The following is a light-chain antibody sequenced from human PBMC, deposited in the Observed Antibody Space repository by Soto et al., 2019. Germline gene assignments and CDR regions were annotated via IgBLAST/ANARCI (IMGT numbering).Light chain of an antibody. CDR3: VLYMGNGVSV. CDR1: SGSVSTSHS. CDR2: TTD. J-gene: IGLJ2*01. Sequence: QAVVTQEPSFSVSPGGTVTLTCGLNSGSVSTSHSPTWYQQTPGQPPRTLIYTTDTRSSGVPDRFSGSIVGNKAALTITGAQAQDDSDYYCVLYMGNGVSVFGGGTKLPS. V-gene: IGLV8-61*01.